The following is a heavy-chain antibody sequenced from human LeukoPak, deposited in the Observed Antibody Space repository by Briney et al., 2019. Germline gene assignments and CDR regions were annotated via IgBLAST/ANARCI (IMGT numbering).Heavy chain of an antibody. V-gene: IGHV4-4*07. CDR2: MYASGST. CDR3: ARVGHSYSSSWLDAFDI. J-gene: IGHJ3*02. Sequence: SETLSLTCTVSGGSISSYYWSWIRQPAGKGLEWIGRMYASGSTNYSPFLRSRVTMSVDTSKNQFSLKLNSVTAADTAVYYCARVGHSYSSSWLDAFDIWGRGTMVTVSS. CDR1: GGSISSYY. D-gene: IGHD6-13*01.